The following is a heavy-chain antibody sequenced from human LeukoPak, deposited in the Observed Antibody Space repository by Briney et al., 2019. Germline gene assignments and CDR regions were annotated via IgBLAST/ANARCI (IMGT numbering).Heavy chain of an antibody. J-gene: IGHJ4*02. V-gene: IGHV1-46*01. D-gene: IGHD2-15*01. CDR1: GDTFTTYY. CDR2: INPSGGSI. CDR3: ARQGGSKSLNYFDC. Sequence: ASVKVSSKPSGDTFTTYYMHWVRQAPGQGLEWMGIINPSGGSISYAQKFQGRVTMTRDTSTSTVYMELSSLRSEDTAVYCCARQGGSKSLNYFDCCGQGSLVTVSS.